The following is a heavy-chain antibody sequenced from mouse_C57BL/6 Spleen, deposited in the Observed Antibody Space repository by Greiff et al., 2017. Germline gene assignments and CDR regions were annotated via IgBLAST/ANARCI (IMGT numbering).Heavy chain of an antibody. D-gene: IGHD1-1*01. J-gene: IGHJ2*01. V-gene: IGHV1-61*01. CDR2: IYPSDSET. CDR3: ARRNYGSSPDY. Sequence: QVQLQQPGAELVRPGSSVKLSCKASGYTFTSYWMDWVKQRPGQGLEWIGNIYPSDSETHYNQKFKDKATLTVDKSSSTAYMQLSSLTSEDSAVYYCARRNYGSSPDYWGQGTTLTVSS. CDR1: GYTFTSYW.